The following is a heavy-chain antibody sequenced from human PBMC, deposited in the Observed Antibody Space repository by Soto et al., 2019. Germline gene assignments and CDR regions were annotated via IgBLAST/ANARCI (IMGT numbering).Heavy chain of an antibody. CDR2: IFHSGST. CDR3: ARPYSSGWPDAFDI. V-gene: IGHV4-39*01. J-gene: IGHJ3*02. CDR1: GGSISSTTYY. Sequence: QLQLQESGPGLVKPSETLSLTCSVSGGSISSTTYYWGWIRQPPGKGLEWIGSIFHSGSTYYNPSLRSGVPISVDTSKNQFSLKLTSVTAADTALYYCARPYSSGWPDAFDIWGQGTMVTVSS. D-gene: IGHD6-19*01.